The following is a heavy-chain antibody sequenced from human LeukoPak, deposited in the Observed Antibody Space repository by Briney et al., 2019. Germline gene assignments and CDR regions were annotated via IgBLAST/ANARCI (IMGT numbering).Heavy chain of an antibody. Sequence: SETLSLTCSVSGGSSSSSSYYWGWIRQPPGKGLEWIGSIHDSGSTDYNPSLKSRVTISVDTSKNQFSLKLSSVTAADTAVYYCASHLEDSRSPDQEDYDHWGQGTLVTVSS. CDR2: IHDSGST. D-gene: IGHD6-6*01. CDR1: GGSSSSSSYY. J-gene: IGHJ4*02. CDR3: ASHLEDSRSPDQEDYDH. V-gene: IGHV4-39*01.